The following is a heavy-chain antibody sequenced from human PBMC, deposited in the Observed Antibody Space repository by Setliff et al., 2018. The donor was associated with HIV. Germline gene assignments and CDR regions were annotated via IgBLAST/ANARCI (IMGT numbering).Heavy chain of an antibody. CDR3: AKSGYCGSATCRYFYYYMDV. D-gene: IGHD2-2*01. V-gene: IGHV3-23*01. CDR2: ISGSGDDT. Sequence: GGSLRLSCAASEFTFNSYPMTWVRQAPGKGLEWVSSISGSGDDTQYVDSVKGRFTISRDNSKNTLYLQMSSLRADDTALYYCAKSGYCGSATCRYFYYYMDVWGKGTTVTVSS. J-gene: IGHJ6*03. CDR1: EFTFNSYP.